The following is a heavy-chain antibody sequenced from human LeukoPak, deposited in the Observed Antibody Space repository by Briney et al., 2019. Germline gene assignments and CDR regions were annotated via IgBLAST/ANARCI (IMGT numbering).Heavy chain of an antibody. J-gene: IGHJ4*02. CDR1: GGSISSSSYY. CDR2: IYYSGST. V-gene: IGHV4-39*01. CDR3: ARHGNYDSSGYYFGGLGY. D-gene: IGHD3-22*01. Sequence: SETLSLTCTVSGGSISSSSYYWGWIRQPTGKGLEWIGSIYYSGSTYYNPSLKSRVTISVDTSKNQFSLKLSSVTAADTAVYYCARHGNYDSSGYYFGGLGYWGQGTLVTVSS.